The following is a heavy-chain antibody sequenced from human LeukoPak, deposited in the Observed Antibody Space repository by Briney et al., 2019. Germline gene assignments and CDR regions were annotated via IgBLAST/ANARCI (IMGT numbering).Heavy chain of an antibody. J-gene: IGHJ4*02. D-gene: IGHD2-2*03. V-gene: IGHV3-23*01. Sequence: GGSLRLSCAASGFTFSNYAMHWVRQAPGKGLDWVSGISVSGSTTYYADSVKGRFTISRDDSKNTVYLQMNSLRAEDTAVYYCASGYCGSTNCRRDYWGQGTLVTVSS. CDR2: ISVSGSTT. CDR1: GFTFSNYA. CDR3: ASGYCGSTNCRRDY.